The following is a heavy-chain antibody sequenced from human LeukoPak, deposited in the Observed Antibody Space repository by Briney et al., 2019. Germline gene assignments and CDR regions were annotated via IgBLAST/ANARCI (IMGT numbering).Heavy chain of an antibody. CDR3: ARSGSYDAWYFDL. V-gene: IGHV3-30-3*01. J-gene: IGHJ2*01. Sequence: PGGSLRLSCAASGLTFSSYAMHWVRQAPGKGLEWVAVISYDGSNKYYADSVKGRFTISRDNSKNTLYLQMNSLRAEDTAVYYCARSGSYDAWYFDLWGRGTLVTVSS. CDR1: GLTFSSYA. D-gene: IGHD1-26*01. CDR2: ISYDGSNK.